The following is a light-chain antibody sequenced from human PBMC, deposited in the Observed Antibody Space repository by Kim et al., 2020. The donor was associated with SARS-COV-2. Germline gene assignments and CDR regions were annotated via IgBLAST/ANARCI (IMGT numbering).Light chain of an antibody. CDR1: SNNVGDEG. CDR3: SAWDRSLGAWV. J-gene: IGLJ2*01. CDR2: RNN. Sequence: TATPACTGNSNNVGDEGAGWLQQHQGHPPKLLFYRNNNRPSGISERLSASRSGNTASLTITGLQPEDEADYYCSAWDRSLGAWVFGGGTQLTVL. V-gene: IGLV10-54*01.